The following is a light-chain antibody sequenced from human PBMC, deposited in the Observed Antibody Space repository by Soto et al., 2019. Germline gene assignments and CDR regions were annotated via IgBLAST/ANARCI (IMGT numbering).Light chain of an antibody. CDR3: QQSFRTPMYT. V-gene: IGKV1-39*01. Sequence: DIPMTQSPSSLSAFVGDRVSITSRASQSINNYLNWYQQKPGKAPKLLIHAASSLQSGVPLRFSGSGSGTDFTLTISNLQPEDFATYFCQQSFRTPMYTFGQGTKLEIK. CDR1: QSINNY. J-gene: IGKJ2*01. CDR2: AAS.